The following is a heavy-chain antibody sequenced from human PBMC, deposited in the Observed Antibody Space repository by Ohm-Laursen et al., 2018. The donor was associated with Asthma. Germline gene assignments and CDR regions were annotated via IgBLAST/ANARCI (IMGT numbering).Heavy chain of an antibody. CDR2: ISAYNGNT. Sequence: SSVKVSCKASGYTFTSYGISWVRQAPGQGLEWMGWISAYNGNTNYAQKLQGRVTMTTDTSTSTAYMELRSLRSEDTAVYYCATGGLYSSSRDVWFDPWGQGTLVTVSS. CDR3: ATGGLYSSSRDVWFDP. J-gene: IGHJ5*02. CDR1: GYTFTSYG. D-gene: IGHD6-13*01. V-gene: IGHV1-18*04.